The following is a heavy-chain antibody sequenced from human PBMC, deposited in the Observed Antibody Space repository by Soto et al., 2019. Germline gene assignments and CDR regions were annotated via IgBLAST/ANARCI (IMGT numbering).Heavy chain of an antibody. D-gene: IGHD1-7*01. CDR1: GGIFHGYG. CDR3: ARDGIGGTVFRGYLDY. Sequence: QEQLVESGGGVVQPGTSLRLSCAVPGGIFHGYGMHWVRQAPGKGLEWVAIIRFDGSNEEYADSVKGRFTISRYNSKNTLYLQMNTLGDEDTAVYYCARDGIGGTVFRGYLDYWGRGTVVTVSS. V-gene: IGHV3-33*01. CDR2: IRFDGSNE. J-gene: IGHJ4*02.